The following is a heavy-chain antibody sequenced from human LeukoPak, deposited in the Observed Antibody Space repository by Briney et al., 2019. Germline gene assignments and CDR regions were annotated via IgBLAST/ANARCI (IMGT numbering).Heavy chain of an antibody. CDR3: VTNFDPDVD. V-gene: IGHV3-11*04. CDR1: GFTFSDYY. J-gene: IGHJ4*02. D-gene: IGHD3-9*01. CDR2: ISGSSSTI. Sequence: GGSLRLSCAASGFTFSDYYMSWIRQAPGKGLEWVSYISGSSSTIYYADSVKGRFTISRDNAKNSLYLQMNSLRAEDTAVYYCVTNFDPDVDWGQGTPVTVSS.